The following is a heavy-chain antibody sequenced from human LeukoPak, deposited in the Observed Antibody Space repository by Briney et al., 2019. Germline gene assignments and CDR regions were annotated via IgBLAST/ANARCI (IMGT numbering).Heavy chain of an antibody. V-gene: IGHV4-34*01. D-gene: IGHD4-17*01. CDR2: INHSGST. J-gene: IGHJ5*02. Sequence: PSEPLSLTCAVYGGSFSGYYWSWIRQPPGKGLEWIGEINHSGSTNYNPSLKRPVTIPVDTSKNQFSLKLSSVTAADTAVYYCARGDYGDYGSWGQGTLVTVSS. CDR1: GGSFSGYY. CDR3: ARGDYGDYGS.